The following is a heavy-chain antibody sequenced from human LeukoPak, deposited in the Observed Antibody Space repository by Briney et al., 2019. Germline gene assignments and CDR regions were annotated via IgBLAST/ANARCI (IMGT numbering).Heavy chain of an antibody. V-gene: IGHV4-34*01. CDR2: INHSGST. CDR3: ARARTLYSGGWFFWNDY. J-gene: IGHJ4*02. Sequence: SETLSLTCAVYGGSFSGYYWSWIRQPPGKGLEWIGEINHSGSTNYNPSLKSRVTISVDTSKNQFSLKLSSVTAADTAVYYRARARTLYSGGWFFWNDYWGQGTLVTVSS. CDR1: GGSFSGYY. D-gene: IGHD6-19*01.